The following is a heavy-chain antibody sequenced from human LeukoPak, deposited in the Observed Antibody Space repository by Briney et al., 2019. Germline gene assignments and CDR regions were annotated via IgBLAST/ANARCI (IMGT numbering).Heavy chain of an antibody. Sequence: GGSLRLSCAASGFNSGNYWMSWVRQAPGQGLEWLANIKQDGIETYYLDSVKGRFTISRDSARNSVYLQMNSLRADETAVYFCARFIASPGPDAFDIWGQGTLVTVSS. J-gene: IGHJ3*02. V-gene: IGHV3-7*01. D-gene: IGHD6-13*01. CDR2: IKQDGIET. CDR3: ARFIASPGPDAFDI. CDR1: GFNSGNYW.